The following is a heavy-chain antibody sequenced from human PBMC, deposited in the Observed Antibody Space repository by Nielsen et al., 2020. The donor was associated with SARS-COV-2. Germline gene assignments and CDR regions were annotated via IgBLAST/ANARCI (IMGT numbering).Heavy chain of an antibody. CDR3: ARTMVRGVIIKAGRGFFDL. D-gene: IGHD3-10*01. J-gene: IGHJ2*01. V-gene: IGHV4-61*08. CDR2: INQRGST. Sequence: SETLSLTCTVSGGFVSSGGYYWSWIRQPPGKGLEWIGYINQRGSTNYNPSLKSRVTISVDTSKNQFSLKLSSVTAADTAVYYCARTMVRGVIIKAGRGFFDLWGRGTLVTVSS. CDR1: GGFVSSGGYY.